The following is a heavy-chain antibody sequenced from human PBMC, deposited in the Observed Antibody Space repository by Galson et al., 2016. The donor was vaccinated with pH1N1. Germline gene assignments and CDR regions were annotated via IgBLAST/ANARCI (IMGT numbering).Heavy chain of an antibody. CDR2: IDPGSGTT. CDR1: GYTFTRYY. Sequence: SVKVSCKASGYTFTRYYIHWVRQAPGQGPEWMGVIDPGSGTTVYAQKFQGRVTVTRDTSTSTVYMDLSSLGVQDTAVYYCAKFSGVYPPQAVDYWGQGTLLTVSS. J-gene: IGHJ4*02. V-gene: IGHV1-46*03. D-gene: IGHD6-25*01. CDR3: AKFSGVYPPQAVDY.